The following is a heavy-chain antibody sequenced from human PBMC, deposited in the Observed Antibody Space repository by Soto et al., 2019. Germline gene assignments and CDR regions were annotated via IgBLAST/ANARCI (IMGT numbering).Heavy chain of an antibody. CDR3: AKDLYYYDSSGYYYPFDY. CDR1: GFTFSYYA. Sequence: GGSLRLSCAASGFTFSYYAMHWVRQAPGKGLEWVAVISFDGSVEFYADSVKGRFTISRDNSKNTVSLQMNSLRAEDTAVYYCAKDLYYYDSSGYYYPFDYWGQGTLVTVSS. V-gene: IGHV3-30*18. D-gene: IGHD3-22*01. CDR2: ISFDGSVE. J-gene: IGHJ4*02.